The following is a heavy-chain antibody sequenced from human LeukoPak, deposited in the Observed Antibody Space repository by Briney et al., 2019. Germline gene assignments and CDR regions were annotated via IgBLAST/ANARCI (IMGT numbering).Heavy chain of an antibody. CDR2: IRTKDNFYAA. CDR1: GFTFTDST. D-gene: IGHD1-26*01. Sequence: PGGSLRLSCAASGFTFTDSTLRWVRQASGKGLEWVGRIRTKDNFYAATYAASLKGRFTISRDDSENTAYLQMNSLKTEDMAIYYCTTTTTSPYPLGYWGQGTLVTVSS. V-gene: IGHV3-73*01. J-gene: IGHJ4*02. CDR3: TTTTTSPYPLGY.